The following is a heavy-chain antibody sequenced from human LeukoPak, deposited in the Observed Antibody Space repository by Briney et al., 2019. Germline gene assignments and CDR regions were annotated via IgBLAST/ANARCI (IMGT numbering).Heavy chain of an antibody. CDR1: GDSVSSNIAA. J-gene: IGHJ4*02. V-gene: IGHV6-1*01. Sequence: SQTLSLTCAISGDSVSSNIAAWNWIRQSPSRGLEWLGRTYYRSKWYNNYAVSVRGRISTNPDTSKNQFSLQLNSVTPEDTAVYYCARERNGDYEGPIDYWGQGTLVTVSS. CDR3: ARERNGDYEGPIDY. CDR2: TYYRSKWYN. D-gene: IGHD4-17*01.